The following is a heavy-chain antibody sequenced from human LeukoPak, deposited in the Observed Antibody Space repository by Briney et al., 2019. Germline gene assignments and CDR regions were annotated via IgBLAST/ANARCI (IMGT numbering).Heavy chain of an antibody. CDR3: ANDIPYYDILTGYYTSFPLDY. Sequence: PGRSLRLSCAASGFTFDDYAMHWVRQAPGKGLEWVSGISWNSGSIGYADSVKGRFTISRDNAKNSLYLQMNSLRAEDTALYYCANDIPYYDILTGYYTSFPLDYWGQGTLVTVSS. CDR1: GFTFDDYA. D-gene: IGHD3-9*01. CDR2: ISWNSGSI. V-gene: IGHV3-9*01. J-gene: IGHJ4*02.